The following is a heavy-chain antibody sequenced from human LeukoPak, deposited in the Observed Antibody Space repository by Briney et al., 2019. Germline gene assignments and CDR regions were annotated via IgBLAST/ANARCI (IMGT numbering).Heavy chain of an antibody. CDR2: ISSNGGST. CDR3: ARAGLSRYSSSPPPLDY. CDR1: GFTFSSYA. D-gene: IGHD6-13*01. Sequence: GGSLRLSCAASGFTFSSYAMHWVRQAPGKGLEYVSAISSNGGSTYYANSVKGRFTISRDNSKNTLYLQMGSLRAEDMAVYYCARAGLSRYSSSPPPLDYWGQGTLVTVSS. J-gene: IGHJ4*02. V-gene: IGHV3-64*01.